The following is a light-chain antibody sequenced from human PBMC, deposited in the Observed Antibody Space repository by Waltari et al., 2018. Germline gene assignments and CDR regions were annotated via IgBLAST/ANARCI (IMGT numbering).Light chain of an antibody. CDR2: DVS. J-gene: IGLJ2*01. V-gene: IGLV2-14*03. Sequence: QSALTQPASVSGSPGQSLTISCTGTSSDVGGYSYVAWYQQHPGKAPKRMIYDVSNRPSGVSNRFSGSKSGNTASLTISGLQAEDEADYYCSSYTSSSTLVFGGGTKLTVL. CDR3: SSYTSSSTLV. CDR1: SSDVGGYSY.